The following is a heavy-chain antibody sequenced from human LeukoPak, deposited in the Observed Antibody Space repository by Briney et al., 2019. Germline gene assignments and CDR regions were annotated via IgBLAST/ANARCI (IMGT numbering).Heavy chain of an antibody. D-gene: IGHD6-13*01. V-gene: IGHV3-7*05. CDR2: IKQDGSEK. CDR3: ATQPTSGSSVDH. Sequence: GGSLRLSCAASGFTFSNYWMSWVSQAPGKGMEWVADIKQDGSEKYYVDSVKGRFTISRDNAKDSLYLQMNSLRAEDTAVYYCATQPTSGSSVDHWGQGTLVTVSS. J-gene: IGHJ4*02. CDR1: GFTFSNYW.